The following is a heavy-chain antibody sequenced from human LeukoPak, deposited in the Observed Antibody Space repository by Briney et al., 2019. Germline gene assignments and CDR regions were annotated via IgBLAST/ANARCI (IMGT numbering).Heavy chain of an antibody. J-gene: IGHJ4*02. CDR1: GFTFSRYA. CDR3: GVGSEGGDIEY. CDR2: ISYDGSNK. D-gene: IGHD1-26*01. Sequence: GRSLRLSCAASGFTFSRYAMHWVHQAPGKGLDWVAVISYDGSNKFYADSVQGRFTISRDNFKNTLYLQMNSLRAEYTAVYYCGVGSEGGDIEYWGQGNLVTVSS. V-gene: IGHV3-30*14.